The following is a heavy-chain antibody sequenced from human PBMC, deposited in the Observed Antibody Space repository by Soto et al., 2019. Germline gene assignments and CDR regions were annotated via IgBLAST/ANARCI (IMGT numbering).Heavy chain of an antibody. Sequence: ETLSLTCAVYGGSFSGFHWSWIRQPPGKGLEWIGEINLSGSTNYNPSLKSRVTISVDTSKKQFSLKLSSLTAADTAVYFCARGARGRSSSWYDYWGQGTLVTVSS. V-gene: IGHV4-34*01. CDR2: INLSGST. D-gene: IGHD6-13*01. CDR3: ARGARGRSSSWYDY. J-gene: IGHJ4*02. CDR1: GGSFSGFH.